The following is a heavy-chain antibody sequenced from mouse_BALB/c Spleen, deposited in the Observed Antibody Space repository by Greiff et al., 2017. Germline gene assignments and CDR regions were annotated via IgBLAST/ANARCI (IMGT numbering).Heavy chain of an antibody. CDR3: ARCYYGDYAMDY. J-gene: IGHJ4*01. CDR1: GYAFTNYL. D-gene: IGHD1-1*01. Sequence: QVQLQQSGAELVRPGTSVKVSCKASGYAFTNYLIEWVKQRPGQGLEWIGVINPGSGGTNYNEKFKGKATLTADKSSSTAYMQLSSLTSDDSAVYFCARCYYGDYAMDYWGQGTSVTVSS. V-gene: IGHV1-54*01. CDR2: INPGSGGT.